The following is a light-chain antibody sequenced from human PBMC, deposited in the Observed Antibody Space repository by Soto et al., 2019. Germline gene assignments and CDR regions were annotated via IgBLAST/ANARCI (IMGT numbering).Light chain of an antibody. CDR1: QSVRNY. CDR3: QHRYSWPLT. J-gene: IGKJ4*01. V-gene: IGKV3-11*01. CDR2: DAS. Sequence: EVVLTQSPATLSLSPGERATLSCRASQSVRNYLTWYQVKPGQAPRLLIYDASNRATGVPARFSGSGSGTDFTLTITSLEPEDFAFYYCQHRYSWPLTFGGGTRLEIK.